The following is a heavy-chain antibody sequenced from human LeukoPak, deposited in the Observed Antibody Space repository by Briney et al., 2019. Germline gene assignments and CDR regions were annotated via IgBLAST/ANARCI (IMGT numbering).Heavy chain of an antibody. CDR2: IYPGDSDT. D-gene: IGHD1-26*01. CDR3: ARRLSPSGSYPFDY. CDR1: GYSFTSYW. V-gene: IGHV5-51*01. J-gene: IGHJ4*02. Sequence: EESLKISCKGFGYSFTSYWIGWVRQMPGKGLEWMGIIYPGDSDTRYSPSFQGQVTISADKSISTAYLQWSSLKASDTAMYYCARRLSPSGSYPFDYWGQGTLVTVSS.